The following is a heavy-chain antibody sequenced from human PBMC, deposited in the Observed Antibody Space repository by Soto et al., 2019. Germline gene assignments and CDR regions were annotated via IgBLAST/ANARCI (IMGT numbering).Heavy chain of an antibody. CDR1: GYSYSGDV. CDR3: ASEALAAAAVFGLDV. CDR2: INAGNGNT. D-gene: IGHD6-13*01. J-gene: IGHJ6*02. Sequence: CKSSGYSYSGDVVRLVLKTQEQRLEWMGWINAGNGNTKYSQKFQGRVTITRDTSASTAYMELSSLRSEDTAVYYCASEALAAAAVFGLDVSAQ. V-gene: IGHV1-3*01.